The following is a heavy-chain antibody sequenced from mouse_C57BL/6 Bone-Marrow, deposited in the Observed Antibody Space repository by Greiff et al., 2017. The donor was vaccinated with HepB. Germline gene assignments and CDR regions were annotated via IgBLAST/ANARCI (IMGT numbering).Heavy chain of an antibody. CDR1: GYTFTSYW. D-gene: IGHD2-1*01. V-gene: IGHV1-55*01. CDR3: ARGGIYYGNYGDAMDY. Sequence: QVQLQQPGAELVKPGASVKMSCKASGYTFTSYWITWVKQRPGQGLEWIGDIYPGSGSTYYNEKFKSKATLTVDTSSSTAYMQLSSLTSEDSAVYYCARGGIYYGNYGDAMDYWGQGTSVTVSS. CDR2: IYPGSGST. J-gene: IGHJ4*01.